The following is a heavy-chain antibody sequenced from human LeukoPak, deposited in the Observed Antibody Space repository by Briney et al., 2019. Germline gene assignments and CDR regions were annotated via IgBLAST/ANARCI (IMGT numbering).Heavy chain of an antibody. CDR1: GYTFTSYG. CDR3: ARGLLRFLELLPDGFDY. CDR2: ISAYNGNT. J-gene: IGHJ4*02. D-gene: IGHD3-3*01. V-gene: IGHV1-18*01. Sequence: ASVKVSCKASGYTFTSYGISWVRQAPGQGLEWMGWISAYNGNTNYAQKLQGRDTMTTDTSTSTAYMELRSLRSDDTAVYYCARGLLRFLELLPDGFDYWGQGTLVTVSS.